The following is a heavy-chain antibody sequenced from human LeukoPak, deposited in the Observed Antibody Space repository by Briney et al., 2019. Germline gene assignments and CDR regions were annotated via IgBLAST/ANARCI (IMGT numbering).Heavy chain of an antibody. V-gene: IGHV4-34*01. CDR2: INHSGST. CDR3: ATRIAARPFDP. Sequence: SETLSLTCAVYGXSFSGYYRSWIRQPPGKGLEWIGEINHSGSTNYNPSLKSRVTISVDTSKNQFSLKLSSVTAADTAVYYCATRIAARPFDPWGQGTLVTVSS. J-gene: IGHJ5*02. CDR1: GXSFSGYY. D-gene: IGHD6-6*01.